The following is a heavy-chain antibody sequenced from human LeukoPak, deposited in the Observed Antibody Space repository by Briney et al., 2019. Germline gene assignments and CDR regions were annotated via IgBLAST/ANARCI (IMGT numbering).Heavy chain of an antibody. Sequence: PSETLSLTCAVYGGSFSGYYWSWIRQPPGKGLGWIGEINHSGSTNYNPSLKSRVTISVDTSKNQFSLKLSSVTAADTAVYYCARRDVDTFDYWGQGTLVTVSS. CDR1: GGSFSGYY. J-gene: IGHJ4*02. CDR2: INHSGST. V-gene: IGHV4-34*01. CDR3: ARRDVDTFDY. D-gene: IGHD3/OR15-3a*01.